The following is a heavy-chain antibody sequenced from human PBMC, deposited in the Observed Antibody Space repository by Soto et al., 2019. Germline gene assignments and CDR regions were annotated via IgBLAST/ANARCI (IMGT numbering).Heavy chain of an antibody. CDR3: ARDGGDYGDNEDDAFDI. Sequence: QVQLVESGGGVVQPGRSLRLSCAASGFTFSSYAMHWVRQAPGKGLEWVAVISYDGSNKYYADSVKGRFTISRDNSKNTLYLQMNSLRAEDTAVYYCARDGGDYGDNEDDAFDIWGQGTMVTVSS. CDR2: ISYDGSNK. J-gene: IGHJ3*02. D-gene: IGHD4-17*01. CDR1: GFTFSSYA. V-gene: IGHV3-30-3*01.